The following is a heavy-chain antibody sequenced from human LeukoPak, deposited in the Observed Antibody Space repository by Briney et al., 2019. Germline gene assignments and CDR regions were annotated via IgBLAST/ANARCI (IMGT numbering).Heavy chain of an antibody. Sequence: SETLSLTCAVSGGSISSSNWWSWVRQPPGKGLEWIGEIYHSGSTDYNPSLKSRVTISVDKSKNQFSLKLSSVTAADTAVYYCARDSGPVWFGELPNREFDYWGQGTLVTVSS. V-gene: IGHV4-4*02. CDR1: GGSISSSNW. J-gene: IGHJ4*02. CDR2: IYHSGST. CDR3: ARDSGPVWFGELPNREFDY. D-gene: IGHD3-10*01.